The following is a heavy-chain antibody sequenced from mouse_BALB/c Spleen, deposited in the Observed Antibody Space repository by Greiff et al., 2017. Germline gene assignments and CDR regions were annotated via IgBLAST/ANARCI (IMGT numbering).Heavy chain of an antibody. CDR2: ISYSGST. V-gene: IGHV3-2*02. CDR3: ARKGGDYYGSSWFAY. J-gene: IGHJ3*01. Sequence: EVKVEESGPGLVKPSQSLSLTCTVTGYSITSDYAWNWIRQFPGNKLEWMGYISYSGSTSYNPSLKSRISITRDTSKNQFFLQLNSVTTEDTATYYCARKGGDYYGSSWFAYWGQGTLVTVSA. CDR1: GYSITSDYA. D-gene: IGHD1-1*01.